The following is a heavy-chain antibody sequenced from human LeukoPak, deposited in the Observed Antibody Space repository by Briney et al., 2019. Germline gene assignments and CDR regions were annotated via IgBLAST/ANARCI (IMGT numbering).Heavy chain of an antibody. CDR2: ISSSGSTM. CDR1: GFTFSSYE. CDR3: ARAPYYYDSSGYFQH. D-gene: IGHD3-22*01. Sequence: PGGSLRLSXAASGFTFSSYEMNWVRQAPGKGLEWVSYISSSGSTMYYADSVKGRFTISRDNAKNSLYLQLNSLRAEDTAVYYCARAPYYYDSSGYFQHWGQGTLVTVSS. V-gene: IGHV3-48*03. J-gene: IGHJ1*01.